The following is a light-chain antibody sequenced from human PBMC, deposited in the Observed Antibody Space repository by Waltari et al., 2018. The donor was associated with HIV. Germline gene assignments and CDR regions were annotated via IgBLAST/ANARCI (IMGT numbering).Light chain of an antibody. CDR2: SNN. CDR1: YSNIGSDV. V-gene: IGLV1-44*01. CDR3: AAWDATLKALL. J-gene: IGLJ2*01. Sequence: QSVLTQPPSASGTPGQRVTISCSCSYSNIGSDVVNWYQQLPGTAPKLLIYSNNHRPSGVPDRFSGSKSGTSASLAISGLQSEDEGSYYCAAWDATLKALLFGGGTKLTVL.